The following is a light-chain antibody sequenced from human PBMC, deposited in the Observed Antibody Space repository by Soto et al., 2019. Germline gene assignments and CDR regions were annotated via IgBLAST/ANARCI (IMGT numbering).Light chain of an antibody. CDR3: LQHKTYPRT. V-gene: IGKV1-17*01. J-gene: IGKJ1*01. Sequence: DFHLTQSKSSLSASLGDRFTITCRASQAIRNDLGWYQQKPAKAPKRLIYAASSLESGVPSRFSGSGSGTEFTLTISSLQPEDSATYYCLQHKTYPRTFGHVTKVDI. CDR1: QAIRND. CDR2: AAS.